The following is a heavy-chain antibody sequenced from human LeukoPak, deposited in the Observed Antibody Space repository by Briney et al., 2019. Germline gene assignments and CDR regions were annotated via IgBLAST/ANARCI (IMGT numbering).Heavy chain of an antibody. CDR2: ISGNSGKT. Sequence: ASVKVSCKTSGYTFSTHGLSWVRQAPGQGLEWMGWISGNSGKTHYAQKFQDRVTLTTDTSSTTAFMELRSLRSDDTAMYYCARNAGSYFEFAPWGQGTLVTVSS. D-gene: IGHD1-26*01. V-gene: IGHV1-18*01. CDR3: ARNAGSYFEFAP. CDR1: GYTFSTHG. J-gene: IGHJ5*02.